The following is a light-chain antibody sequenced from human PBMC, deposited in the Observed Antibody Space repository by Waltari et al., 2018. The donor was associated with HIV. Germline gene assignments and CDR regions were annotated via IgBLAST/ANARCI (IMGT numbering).Light chain of an antibody. CDR3: QQSYSSPPT. CDR1: QSISRY. V-gene: IGKV1-39*01. Sequence: DIQMTQSPSSLSASVGDRVTLTCRASQSISRYLNWYQQKAGKASKLLLYATSSLRSGVPSRFSGSESGTDFNLTINSLQPEDFASYYCQQSYSSPPTFGQGTKLEMK. J-gene: IGKJ2*01. CDR2: ATS.